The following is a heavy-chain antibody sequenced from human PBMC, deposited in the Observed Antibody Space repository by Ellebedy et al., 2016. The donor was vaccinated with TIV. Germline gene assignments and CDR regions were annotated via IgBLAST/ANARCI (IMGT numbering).Heavy chain of an antibody. CDR2: IKQDGSEK. J-gene: IGHJ6*02. CDR1: GFTFSSYW. Sequence: PGGSLRLSCAASGFTFSSYWMSWVRQAPGKGLEWVTNIKQDGSEKYYVDSVKGRFTISRDNAKNSLYLQMNSLRAEDTAVYYCARDSPDYYYGMDVWGQGTTVTVSS. V-gene: IGHV3-7*01. CDR3: ARDSPDYYYGMDV.